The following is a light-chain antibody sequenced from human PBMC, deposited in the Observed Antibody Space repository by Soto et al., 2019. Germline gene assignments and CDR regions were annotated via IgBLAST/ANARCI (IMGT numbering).Light chain of an antibody. J-gene: IGLJ1*01. CDR1: SSDVGGFNY. CDR3: WSYAGSSTYV. V-gene: IGLV2-14*01. CDR2: DVY. Sequence: QSALTQPASVSGSPGQSITISCTGTSSDVGGFNYVSWYQQHPGKAPKLLIFDVYSRPSGISNRFSGSKSGNTASLTISGLQAEDEADYYCWSYAGSSTYVFGSGTKVTVL.